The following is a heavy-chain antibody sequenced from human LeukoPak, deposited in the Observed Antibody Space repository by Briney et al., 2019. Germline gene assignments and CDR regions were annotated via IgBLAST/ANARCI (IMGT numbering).Heavy chain of an antibody. D-gene: IGHD6-13*01. CDR2: ISDNGGST. J-gene: IGHJ4*02. Sequence: GGSLRLSCAASGFIFSSSGMSWVRQAPGKGLEWVSTISDNGGSTYYPDSVKGRFTISRDNSKNTLDLQMNSLRAEDTAVYFCARGRIGYLRFDYWGQGTLVTVSS. V-gene: IGHV3-23*01. CDR3: ARGRIGYLRFDY. CDR1: GFIFSSSG.